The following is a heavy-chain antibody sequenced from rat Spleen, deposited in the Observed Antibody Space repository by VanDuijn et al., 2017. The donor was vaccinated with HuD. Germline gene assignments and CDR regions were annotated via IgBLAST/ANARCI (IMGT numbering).Heavy chain of an antibody. Sequence: EVQLVESGGGLVQPGRSLKLSCAASGFTFSNYLMAWVRQAPGKGLEWISSINTDGDSTFYPDSVKGRFTISRDNAKSTLYLQMDSLRSEDTATYYCANQGVMDAWGQGVMVTVSS. CDR3: ANQGVMDA. CDR1: GFTFSNYL. J-gene: IGHJ2*01. V-gene: IGHV5-25*01. D-gene: IGHD4-4*01. CDR2: INTDGDST.